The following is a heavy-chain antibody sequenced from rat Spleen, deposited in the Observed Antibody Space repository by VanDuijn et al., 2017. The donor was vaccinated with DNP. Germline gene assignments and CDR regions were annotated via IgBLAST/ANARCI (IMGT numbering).Heavy chain of an antibody. CDR1: GFTFSDYY. V-gene: IGHV5-20*01. CDR2: ITYDGGST. Sequence: EVQLVESGGGLVQPGRSLKLSCAASGFTFSDYYMAWVRQAPTKGLELVAYITYDGGSTYYGDSVKGRFTIFRHNPKTTLYLQMDSLRSEDTATYYCATHDFHYWGQGVMVTVSS. J-gene: IGHJ2*01. CDR3: ATHDFHY. D-gene: IGHD1-7*01.